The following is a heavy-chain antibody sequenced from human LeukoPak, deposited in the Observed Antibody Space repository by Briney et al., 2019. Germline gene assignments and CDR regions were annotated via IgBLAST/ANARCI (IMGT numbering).Heavy chain of an antibody. Sequence: GGSLRLSCAASGFTFSSYAMSWVRQAPGKGLEWVSVISGSGGRTYYADSVKGRFTISRDNSKNTLYLQMNSLRAEDTAVYYCAKDQGFGELTHDYWGQGTLVTVSS. CDR3: AKDQGFGELTHDY. CDR2: ISGSGGRT. J-gene: IGHJ4*02. V-gene: IGHV3-23*01. D-gene: IGHD3-10*01. CDR1: GFTFSSYA.